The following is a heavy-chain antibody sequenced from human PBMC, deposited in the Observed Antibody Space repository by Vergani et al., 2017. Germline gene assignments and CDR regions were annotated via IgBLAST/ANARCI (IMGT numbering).Heavy chain of an antibody. Sequence: QVQLVESGGGVVQPGRSLRLSCAASGFTFSSYAMHWVRQAPGKGLEWVAVISYDGSNKYYADSVKGRFTISRDNSKNTLYLQMNSLRAEDTAVYYCARDNRGHSSGWYSNYYYYYGMDVWGQGTTVTVSS. J-gene: IGHJ6*02. D-gene: IGHD6-19*01. CDR3: ARDNRGHSSGWYSNYYYYYGMDV. CDR2: ISYDGSNK. CDR1: GFTFSSYA. V-gene: IGHV3-30-3*01.